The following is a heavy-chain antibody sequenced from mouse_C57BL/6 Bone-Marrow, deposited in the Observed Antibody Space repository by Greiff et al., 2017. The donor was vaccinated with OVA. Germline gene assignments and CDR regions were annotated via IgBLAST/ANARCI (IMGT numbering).Heavy chain of an antibody. CDR3: ARYGAMDY. CDR1: GYAFSSSW. CDR2: LYPGDGDT. J-gene: IGHJ4*01. V-gene: IGHV1-82*01. D-gene: IGHD1-1*01. Sequence: QVQLKQSGPELVKPGASVKISCKASGYAFSSSWMNWVKQRPGKGLEWIGRLYPGDGDTNYNGKFKGKATLTADKSSSTAYMQLSSLTSEDSAVYFCARYGAMDYWGQGTSVTVSS.